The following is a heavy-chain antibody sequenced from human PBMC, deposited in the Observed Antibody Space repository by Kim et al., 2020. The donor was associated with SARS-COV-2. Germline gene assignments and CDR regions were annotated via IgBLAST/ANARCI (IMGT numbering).Heavy chain of an antibody. CDR1: GFTVSSNY. CDR2: IYSGGST. V-gene: IGHV3-53*01. J-gene: IGHJ4*02. D-gene: IGHD6-19*01. CDR3: ASYPFQYSSGWFPIFGY. Sequence: GGSLRLSCAASGFTVSSNYMSWVRQAPGKGLEWVSVIYSGGSTYYADSVKGRFTISRDNSKNTLYLQMNSLRAEDTAVYYCASYPFQYSSGWFPIFGYWGQGTPVTVSS.